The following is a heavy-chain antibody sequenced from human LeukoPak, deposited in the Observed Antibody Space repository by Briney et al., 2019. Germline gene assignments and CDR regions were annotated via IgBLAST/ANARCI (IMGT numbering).Heavy chain of an antibody. V-gene: IGHV1-2*04. Sequence: GASVKVSCKASGYTFTGYYMHWVRQAPGQGLEWMGWINPNSGGTNYAQKFQGWVTITRDTSASTAYMELSSLRSEDTAVYYCARNIAVAGTVYYYYGMDVWGQGTTVTVSS. CDR1: GYTFTGYY. CDR3: ARNIAVAGTVYYYYGMDV. D-gene: IGHD6-19*01. J-gene: IGHJ6*02. CDR2: INPNSGGT.